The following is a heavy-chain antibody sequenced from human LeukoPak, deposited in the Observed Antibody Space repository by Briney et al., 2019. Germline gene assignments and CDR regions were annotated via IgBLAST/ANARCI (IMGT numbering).Heavy chain of an antibody. Sequence: SETLSLTCTVSGGSISSYYWGWIRQPPGKGLEWIGSIYHSGSTYYNPSLKSRVTISVDTSKNQFSLKLSSVTAADPAVYYCARGPRPGTIFGVVIHPYGFDYWGQGTLVTVSS. J-gene: IGHJ4*02. CDR1: GGSISSYY. CDR3: ARGPRPGTIFGVVIHPYGFDY. D-gene: IGHD3-3*01. V-gene: IGHV4-38-2*02. CDR2: IYHSGST.